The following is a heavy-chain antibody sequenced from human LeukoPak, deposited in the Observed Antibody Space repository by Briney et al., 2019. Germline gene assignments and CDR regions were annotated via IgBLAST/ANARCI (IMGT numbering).Heavy chain of an antibody. J-gene: IGHJ4*02. CDR1: GYTFTSYG. CDR2: ISAYNGNT. Sequence: EASVKVSCKASGYTFTSYGISWVRQAPGQGLEWVGWISAYNGNTNYAQKLQGRVTMTTDTSTSTAYMELRSLRSDDTAVYYCARGGRIVGATRSFDYWGQGTLVTVSS. D-gene: IGHD1-26*01. V-gene: IGHV1-18*01. CDR3: ARGGRIVGATRSFDY.